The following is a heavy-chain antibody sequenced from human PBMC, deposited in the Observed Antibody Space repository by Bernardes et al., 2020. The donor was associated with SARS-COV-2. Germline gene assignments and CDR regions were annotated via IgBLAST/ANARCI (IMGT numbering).Heavy chain of an antibody. CDR3: ARDIGRSTTNYYCYYYMDV. D-gene: IGHD2-2*01. Sequence: ASVKVSCKASGYTFTSYGISWVRQAPGQGLEWMGWISAYNGNTNYAQKLQGRVTMTTDTSTSTAYMELRSLRSDDTAVYYCARDIGRSTTNYYCYYYMDVWGNGTTVTVSS. CDR1: GYTFTSYG. V-gene: IGHV1-18*01. J-gene: IGHJ6*03. CDR2: ISAYNGNT.